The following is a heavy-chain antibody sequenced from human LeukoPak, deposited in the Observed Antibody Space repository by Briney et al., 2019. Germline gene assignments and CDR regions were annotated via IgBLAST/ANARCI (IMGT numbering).Heavy chain of an antibody. CDR2: IYYSGST. Sequence: SETLSLTCTVSGGSISGSSYYWGWIRQPPGKGLEWIGSIYYSGSTYYNPSLKSRVTISVDTSKNQFSLKLSSVTAADTAVYYCARGRILIWGQGTLVTVSS. CDR3: ARGRILI. CDR1: GGSISGSSYY. J-gene: IGHJ4*02. V-gene: IGHV4-39*02. D-gene: IGHD2-15*01.